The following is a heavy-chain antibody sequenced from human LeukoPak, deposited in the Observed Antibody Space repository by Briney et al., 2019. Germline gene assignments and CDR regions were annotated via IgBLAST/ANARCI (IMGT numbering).Heavy chain of an antibody. V-gene: IGHV3-7*01. CDR1: GFTFSSYW. Sequence: GGSLRLSCAASGFTFSSYWMSWVRQAPGKGLEWVANINEDGSEIYDVDSVKGRFTISRDNAKNSLFLQMNNLRVEDTAVYYCTRDRVGTMVYWGQGTLVTVSS. CDR2: INEDGSEI. CDR3: TRDRVGTMVY. D-gene: IGHD3-10*01. J-gene: IGHJ4*02.